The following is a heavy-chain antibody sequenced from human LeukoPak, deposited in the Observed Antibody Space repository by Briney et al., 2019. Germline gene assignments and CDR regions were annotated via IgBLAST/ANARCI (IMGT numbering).Heavy chain of an antibody. Sequence: SETLSLTCTVSGGSISSYYWSWIRQPPGKGLEWIGYIYYSGSTNYNPSLKSRVTISVDTSKNQFSLKLSSVTAADTAVYYCAGEGSLGRYYYDSSGYYYGWYFDLWGRGTLVTVSS. CDR3: AGEGSLGRYYYDSSGYYYGWYFDL. CDR1: GGSISSYY. D-gene: IGHD3-22*01. V-gene: IGHV4-59*01. J-gene: IGHJ2*01. CDR2: IYYSGST.